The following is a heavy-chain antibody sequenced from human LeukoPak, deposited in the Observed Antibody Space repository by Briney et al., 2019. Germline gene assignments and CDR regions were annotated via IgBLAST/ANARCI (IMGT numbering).Heavy chain of an antibody. J-gene: IGHJ6*03. CDR3: ARDRGIAVAAPYYYYMDV. V-gene: IGHV3-7*01. Sequence: GGSLRLSCAASGFTFSSYWMSWVRQAPGKGLEWVANIKQDGSEKYYVDPVKGRFTISRDNAKNSLYLQMNSLRAEDTAVYYCARDRGIAVAAPYYYYMDVWGKGTTVTVSS. CDR1: GFTFSSYW. D-gene: IGHD6-19*01. CDR2: IKQDGSEK.